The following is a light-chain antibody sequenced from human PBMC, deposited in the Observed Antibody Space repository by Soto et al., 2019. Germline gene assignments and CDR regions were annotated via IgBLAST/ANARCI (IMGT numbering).Light chain of an antibody. V-gene: IGKV1-5*01. CDR2: AAS. CDR1: QSISSY. J-gene: IGKJ1*01. CDR3: QQYNSYSWT. Sequence: DIQMTHSPSSLSATVGDRVTITCRASQSISSYLNWYQQKPGKAPKLLIYAASSLESGVPSRFSGSGSGTEFTLTISSLQPDDFATYYCQQYNSYSWTFGQGTKVDI.